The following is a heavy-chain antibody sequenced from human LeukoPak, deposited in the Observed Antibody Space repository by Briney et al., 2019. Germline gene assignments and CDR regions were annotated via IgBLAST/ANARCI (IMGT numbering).Heavy chain of an antibody. Sequence: ASVKVSCKASGYTFTSYGISWVRQAPGQGLEWMGWISAYNGNTNYAQKLQGRVTMTTDTSTSTAYMELRSLRSDDTAVYYCARRRLTSSSWSYYYYYYYMDVWGKGTTVTVSS. D-gene: IGHD6-13*01. J-gene: IGHJ6*03. CDR1: GYTFTSYG. V-gene: IGHV1-18*01. CDR3: ARRRLTSSSWSYYYYYYYMDV. CDR2: ISAYNGNT.